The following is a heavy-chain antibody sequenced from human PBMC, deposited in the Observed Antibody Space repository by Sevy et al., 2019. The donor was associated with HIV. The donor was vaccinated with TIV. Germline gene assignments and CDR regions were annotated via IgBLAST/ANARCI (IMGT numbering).Heavy chain of an antibody. Sequence: ASVKVSCKASGYTFTSYGMSWVRQAPGQGLEWMGWISVYNGNTNYAQKLQGRVTMTTDTSTSTAYIELRSLRSDDTAVYYCAREGITMVGGVIIAFDYWGHGTLVTVSS. D-gene: IGHD3-10*01. V-gene: IGHV1-18*01. CDR3: AREGITMVGGVIIAFDY. J-gene: IGHJ4*01. CDR2: ISVYNGNT. CDR1: GYTFTSYG.